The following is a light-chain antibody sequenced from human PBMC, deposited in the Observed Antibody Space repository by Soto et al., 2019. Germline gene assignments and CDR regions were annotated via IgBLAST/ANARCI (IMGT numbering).Light chain of an antibody. CDR1: QSISSY. CDR3: QQSYSTPYT. J-gene: IGKJ2*01. CDR2: AAS. V-gene: IGKV1-39*01. Sequence: DIQMTQSPSSLSASVGDRVTITCRASQSISSYLNWYQQKPGKAPKLLIYAASSLQSGVPSRFSGSGSGTDFTLSISSLQPEDFATYYSQQSYSTPYTFGHGTKLEIK.